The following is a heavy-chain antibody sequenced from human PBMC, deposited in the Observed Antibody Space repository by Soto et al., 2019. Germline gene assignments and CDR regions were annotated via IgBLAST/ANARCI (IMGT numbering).Heavy chain of an antibody. CDR3: AKDTQDIDNGMDV. D-gene: IGHD2-15*01. Sequence: GGSLRLSCAASGFTFSSYGMHWVRQAPGKGLEWVAVISYDGSNKYYADSVKGRFTISRDNSKNTLYLQMNSLRAEDTAVYYCAKDTQDIDNGMDVWGQGTTVTVSS. J-gene: IGHJ6*02. CDR1: GFTFSSYG. V-gene: IGHV3-30*18. CDR2: ISYDGSNK.